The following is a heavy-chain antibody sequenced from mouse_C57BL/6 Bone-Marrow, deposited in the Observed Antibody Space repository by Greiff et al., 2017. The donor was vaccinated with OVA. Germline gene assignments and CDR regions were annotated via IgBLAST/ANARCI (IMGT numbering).Heavy chain of an antibody. D-gene: IGHD2-4*01. V-gene: IGHV3-6*01. J-gene: IGHJ2*01. CDR2: ISYDGSN. CDR1: GYSITSGYY. Sequence: EVKLVESGPGLVKPSQSLSLTCSVTGYSITSGYYWNWIRQFPGNKLEWMGYISYDGSNNYNPSLKNRISITRDTSKNQFFLKLNSVTTEDTATYYCARVGDYDYFDYWGQGTTLTVSS. CDR3: ARVGDYDYFDY.